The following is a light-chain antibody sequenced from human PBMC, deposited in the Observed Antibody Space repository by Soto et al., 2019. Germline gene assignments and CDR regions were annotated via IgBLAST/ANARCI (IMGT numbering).Light chain of an antibody. V-gene: IGKV3-15*01. Sequence: EIVMTQSPATLSVSPGERATLSCRASQSVSSNLAWYQQTPGQAPRLLIYGASTGATGIPVRFSGSASGTEFTLTISSLQSEDFTVYYCQQYNKWPLTFGQGTKVDIK. CDR3: QQYNKWPLT. J-gene: IGKJ1*01. CDR2: GAS. CDR1: QSVSSN.